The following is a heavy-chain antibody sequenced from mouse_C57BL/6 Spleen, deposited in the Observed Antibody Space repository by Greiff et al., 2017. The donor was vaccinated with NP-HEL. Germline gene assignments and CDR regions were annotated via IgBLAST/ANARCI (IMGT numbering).Heavy chain of an antibody. CDR3: ARKDDYFAWFAY. V-gene: IGHV5-6*01. CDR2: ISSGGSYT. D-gene: IGHD2-4*01. Sequence: EVKLMESGGDLVKPGGSLKLSCAASGFTFSSYGMSWVRQTPDKRLEWVATISSGGSYTYYPDSVKGRFTISRDNAKNTLYLQMSSLKSEDTAMYYCARKDDYFAWFAYWGQRTLVTVSA. J-gene: IGHJ3*01. CDR1: GFTFSSYG.